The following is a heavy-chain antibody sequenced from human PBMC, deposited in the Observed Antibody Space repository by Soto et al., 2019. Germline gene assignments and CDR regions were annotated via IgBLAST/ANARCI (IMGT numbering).Heavy chain of an antibody. CDR3: SDRSAGRLFLDL. J-gene: IGHJ2*01. D-gene: IGHD3-22*01. Sequence: QVQLQQWGAGLLKPSETLSLTCAVYGGSFSGYYWSWIRQPPGKGLEWIGEINHSGSTNYNPSLKSRVTISVDTSKNQFSLKLSAVTGADPGVYSCSDRSAGRLFLDLWGRGTLVTVSS. CDR1: GGSFSGYY. V-gene: IGHV4-34*01. CDR2: INHSGST.